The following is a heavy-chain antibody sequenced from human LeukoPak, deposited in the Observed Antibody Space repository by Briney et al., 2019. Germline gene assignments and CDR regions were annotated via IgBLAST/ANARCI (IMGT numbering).Heavy chain of an antibody. CDR1: GFTFSSYS. Sequence: GGSLRLSCAASGFTFSSYSMNWVRQAPGKGLEWVSYISSSSSTIYYADSVKGRFTISRDNAKNSLYLQMNSLRAEDTAVYYCARPLKYSSGCLGHWGQGALVTVSS. D-gene: IGHD6-19*01. J-gene: IGHJ4*02. V-gene: IGHV3-48*01. CDR3: ARPLKYSSGCLGH. CDR2: ISSSSSTI.